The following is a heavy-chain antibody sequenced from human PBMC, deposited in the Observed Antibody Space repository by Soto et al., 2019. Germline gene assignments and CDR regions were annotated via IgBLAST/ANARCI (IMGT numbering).Heavy chain of an antibody. CDR1: GGSISSSSYY. J-gene: IGHJ4*02. V-gene: IGHV4-39*07. CDR2: IYYSGST. CDR3: ARDVLGGLGIDY. Sequence: SETLSLTCTVSGGSISSSSYYWGWIRQPPGKGLEWIGSIYYSGSTYYNPSLKSRVTISVDTSKNQFSLKLSSVTAADTAVYYCARDVLGGLGIDYWGQGTLVTVSS. D-gene: IGHD7-27*01.